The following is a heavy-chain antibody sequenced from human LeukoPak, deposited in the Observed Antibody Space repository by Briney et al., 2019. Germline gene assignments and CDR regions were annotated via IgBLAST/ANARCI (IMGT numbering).Heavy chain of an antibody. D-gene: IGHD3-3*01. Sequence: SETLSLTCAVSGGSISSSNWWSWVRQPPGKGLEWIGEIYHSGSTNYNPSLKSRVTISVDKSKNQFSLKLSSVTAADTAVYYCARDGGYDFWSGYYQDYWGQGTLVTVSS. J-gene: IGHJ4*02. CDR3: ARDGGYDFWSGYYQDY. V-gene: IGHV4-4*02. CDR2: IYHSGST. CDR1: GGSISSSNW.